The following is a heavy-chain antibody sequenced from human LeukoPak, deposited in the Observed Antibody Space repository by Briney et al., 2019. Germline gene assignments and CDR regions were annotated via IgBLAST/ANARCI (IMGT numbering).Heavy chain of an antibody. J-gene: IGHJ4*02. CDR2: ISGSGGST. Sequence: GGSLRLSCAASGFTFSSYAMSWVRQAPGKGLEWVSAISGSGGSTYYADSVKGRFTISRDNSKNTLCLQMNSLRAEDTAVYYCAKDGSYYDSSGPRRWGQGTLVTVSS. D-gene: IGHD3-22*01. V-gene: IGHV3-23*01. CDR3: AKDGSYYDSSGPRR. CDR1: GFTFSSYA.